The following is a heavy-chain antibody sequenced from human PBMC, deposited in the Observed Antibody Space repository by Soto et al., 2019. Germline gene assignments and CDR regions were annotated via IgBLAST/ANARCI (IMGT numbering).Heavy chain of an antibody. D-gene: IGHD3-16*02. CDR2: TNYSGST. V-gene: IGHV4-34*01. Sequence: SDTLSLSSGVSDVSFCGYYLSFIRQPPGKGLEGSGETNYSGSTKFNPSLNSRVTLTIDTSNDQFAFRWSSVTTADTSVYYCARDSGGLRLGESSLYGAKDYSDVWDQGKLVTVSS. CDR3: ARDSGGLRLGESSLYGAKDYSDV. CDR1: DVSFCGYY. J-gene: IGHJ3*01.